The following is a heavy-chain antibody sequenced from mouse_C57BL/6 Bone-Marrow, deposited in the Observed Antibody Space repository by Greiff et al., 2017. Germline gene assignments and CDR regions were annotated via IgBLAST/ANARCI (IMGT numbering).Heavy chain of an antibody. CDR1: GFSFNTYA. CDR3: VRQGNYGRSAMDY. V-gene: IGHV10-1*01. Sequence: EVQLVESGGGLVQPKGSLKLSCAASGFSFNTYAMNWVRQAPGKGLEWVARIRSKSNNYATYYADSVKDRFTISRDDSESMLYLQMNNLKTEDTAMYYCVRQGNYGRSAMDYWGQGTSVTVSS. D-gene: IGHD2-1*01. CDR2: IRSKSNNYAT. J-gene: IGHJ4*01.